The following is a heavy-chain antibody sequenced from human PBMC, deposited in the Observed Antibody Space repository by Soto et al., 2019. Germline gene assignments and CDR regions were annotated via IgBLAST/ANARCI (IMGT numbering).Heavy chain of an antibody. CDR2: INPSGGST. J-gene: IGHJ4*02. CDR3: ARGLGSGDY. CDR1: GYTFISFY. V-gene: IGHV1-46*03. Sequence: QVQLVQSGAEVKGPGASVKISCKASGYTFISFYIHWVRQAPGQGLEWMGIINPSGGSTNYAQRFQGRVIVTRDTSTNTVYMELSSLRSEDTDVYYCARGLGSGDYWGQGTLVTVSS. D-gene: IGHD3-3*01.